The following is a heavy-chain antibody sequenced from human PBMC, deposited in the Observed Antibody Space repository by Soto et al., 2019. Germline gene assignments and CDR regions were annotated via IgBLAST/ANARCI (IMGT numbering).Heavy chain of an antibody. Sequence: GESLKISCKGSGYSFTSYWIGWVRQMPGKGLEWMGIIYPGDSDTRYSPSFQGHVTISAYKSISTAYLQWSSLKAAHHWAYYCARGCSPGGVAARTFDCWGQGTLVTVS. J-gene: IGHJ4*02. CDR2: IYPGDSDT. CDR1: GYSFTSYW. D-gene: IGHD6-6*01. V-gene: IGHV5-51*01. CDR3: ARGCSPGGVAARTFDC.